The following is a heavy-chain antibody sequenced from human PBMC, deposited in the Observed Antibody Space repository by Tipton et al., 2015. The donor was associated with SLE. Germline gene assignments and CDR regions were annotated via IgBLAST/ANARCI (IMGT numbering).Heavy chain of an antibody. Sequence: SGFTFSSYGMHWVRQAPGKGLEWVAFIRYDGSNKYYADFVKGRFTISRDNSKNTLYLQMSSLRAEDTAVYYCAKDSGSYYYGMDVWGQGTTVTVSS. J-gene: IGHJ6*02. CDR1: GFTFSSYG. CDR2: IRYDGSNK. CDR3: AKDSGSYYYGMDV. D-gene: IGHD1-26*01. V-gene: IGHV3-30*02.